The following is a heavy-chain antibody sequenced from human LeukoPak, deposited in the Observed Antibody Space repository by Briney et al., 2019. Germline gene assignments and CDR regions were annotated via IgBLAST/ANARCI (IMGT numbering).Heavy chain of an antibody. CDR1: GYTFTSYG. D-gene: IGHD6-13*01. J-gene: IGHJ4*02. V-gene: IGHV1-18*01. Sequence: VSVKVSCKASGYTFTSYGISWVRQAPGQGLEWMGWISAYNGNTNYAQKLQGRVTMTTDTSTSTAYMELRSLRSDDTAVYYCAREGGYSSSWYALGYYFDYWGQGTLVTVSS. CDR3: AREGGYSSSWYALGYYFDY. CDR2: ISAYNGNT.